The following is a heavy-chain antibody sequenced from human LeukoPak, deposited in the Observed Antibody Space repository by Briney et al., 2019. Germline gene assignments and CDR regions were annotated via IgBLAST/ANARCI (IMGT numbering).Heavy chain of an antibody. CDR3: VAVNGNFWIGYLYFDD. D-gene: IGHD3-3*01. J-gene: IGHJ4*02. Sequence: SETLSLTCTVSGGSLGSSSYYWGWIRQPPGKGLEWIGTIYFDGNTFYNPSLQSRVTISLDMSKTQFSLKLNSVTATDTAVYYCVAVNGNFWIGYLYFDDWGQGTLVSVSS. V-gene: IGHV4-39*01. CDR1: GGSLGSSSYY. CDR2: IYFDGNT.